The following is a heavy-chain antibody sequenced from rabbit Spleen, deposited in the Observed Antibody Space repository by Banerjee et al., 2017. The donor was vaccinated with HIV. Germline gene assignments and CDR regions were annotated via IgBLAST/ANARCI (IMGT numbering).Heavy chain of an antibody. CDR3: ARTGYGGYGYANFRDYYGMDL. CDR2: IYAGSTGTI. J-gene: IGHJ6*01. D-gene: IGHD6-1*01. V-gene: IGHV1S40*01. CDR1: GFSFSAVHW. Sequence: QSLEESGGDLVKPGASLTLTCTASGFSFSAVHWIYWVRQAPGKGLEWIGTIYAGSTGTIDFASWAKGRFTISKTSSTTVTLQMTSLTAADTATYFCARTGYGGYGYANFRDYYGMDLWGPGTLVTVS.